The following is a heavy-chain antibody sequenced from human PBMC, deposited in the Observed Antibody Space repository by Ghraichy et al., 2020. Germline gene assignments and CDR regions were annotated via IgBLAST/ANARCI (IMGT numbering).Heavy chain of an antibody. CDR1: GFTFNRYA. J-gene: IGHJ6*02. CDR3: AKFNYDFWSPYYRTYYNYGMDV. D-gene: IGHD3-3*01. CDR2: ISGSGEST. V-gene: IGHV3-23*01. Sequence: GGSLRLSCVASGFTFNRYAMSWVRQAPGKGLEWVSGISGSGESTYYADSVEGRFTISRDSSKNTLYLQMNSLRAEDTAVYFCAKFNYDFWSPYYRTYYNYGMDVWGQGTTVTVSS.